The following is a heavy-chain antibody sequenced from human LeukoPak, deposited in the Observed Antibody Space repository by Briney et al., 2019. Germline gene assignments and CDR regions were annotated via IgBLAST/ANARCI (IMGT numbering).Heavy chain of an antibody. CDR2: INDNGDST. Sequence: QTGGSLRLSCAASGFTFSSYSMPWVRQAPGKGLEYVSAINDNGDSTYYANSVKGRFTISRDNSKNTLYLQMGSLRAEDMAVYYCARATATKYDYWGQGTLVTVPS. J-gene: IGHJ4*02. CDR1: GFTFSSYS. CDR3: ARATATKYDY. D-gene: IGHD2-21*02. V-gene: IGHV3-64*01.